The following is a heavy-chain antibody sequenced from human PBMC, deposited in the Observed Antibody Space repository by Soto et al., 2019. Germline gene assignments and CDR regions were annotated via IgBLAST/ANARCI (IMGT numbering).Heavy chain of an antibody. CDR2: IKSNTDGGTT. V-gene: IGHV3-15*01. CDR3: NTDRWSSPVDI. D-gene: IGHD2-15*01. Sequence: GGSLRLSCAASGFSFTNAWMGWVRQAPGKGLEWVGRIKSNTDGGTTDYVAAVRGRFTISRDDSKNTLYLEMNSLKIEDTAVYHCNTDRWSSPVDIWGQGTMVTVSS. J-gene: IGHJ4*02. CDR1: GFSFTNAW.